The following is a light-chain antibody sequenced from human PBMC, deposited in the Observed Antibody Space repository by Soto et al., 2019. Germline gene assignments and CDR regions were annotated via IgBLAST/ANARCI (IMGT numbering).Light chain of an antibody. V-gene: IGLV2-14*03. J-gene: IGLJ1*01. Sequence: QSVLTQPASVSGSPGQSISISCTGTGNDVGGYTFVSWYQQHPDKVPKLAIFDVNGRPSGVSDRFSGSKSVNAASLTISGLQAEDEADYYCCSYTATTTYVFGTGTKVTVL. CDR3: CSYTATTTYV. CDR1: GNDVGGYTF. CDR2: DVN.